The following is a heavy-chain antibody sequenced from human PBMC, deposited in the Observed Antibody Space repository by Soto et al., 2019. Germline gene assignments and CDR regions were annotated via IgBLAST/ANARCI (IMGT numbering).Heavy chain of an antibody. D-gene: IGHD3-10*01. CDR3: ARTGFTGQGLRL. Sequence: GYSLKLSCKVSGYRFTSYWISLARQMPGKGLEWMGRIDPSDSYTNYSPSFQGHVTISADKSISTAYLQWSSLKASDTAMYYWARTGFTGQGLRLWGMGTLGTVAP. J-gene: IGHJ4*02. V-gene: IGHV5-10-1*01. CDR1: GYRFTSYW. CDR2: IDPSDSYT.